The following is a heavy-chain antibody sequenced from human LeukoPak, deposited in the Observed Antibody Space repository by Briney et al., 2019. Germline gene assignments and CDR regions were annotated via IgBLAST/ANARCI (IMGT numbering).Heavy chain of an antibody. CDR1: GGTFSSYA. D-gene: IGHD3-22*01. CDR2: IIPIFGTA. J-gene: IGHJ3*02. V-gene: IGHV1-69*13. Sequence: ASVKVSCKASGGTFSSYAISWVRQAPGQGLEWMGGIIPIFGTANYAQKFQGRVTITADESTSTAYMELSSLRSEDTAVYYCARDRVAEYYYDSSGLSHAFDIWGQGTMVTVSS. CDR3: ARDRVAEYYYDSSGLSHAFDI.